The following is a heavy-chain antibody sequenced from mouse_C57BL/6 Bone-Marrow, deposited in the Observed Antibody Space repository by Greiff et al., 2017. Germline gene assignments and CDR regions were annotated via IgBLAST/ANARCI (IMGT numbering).Heavy chain of an antibody. V-gene: IGHV1-59*01. Sequence: VQLQQPGAELVRPGPSVKLSCKASGYTFTSYWMHWVKQRPGQGLEWIGVIDPSDSYTNYNQKFKGKATLTVDTSSSTAYMQLSSLTSEDSAVYYCARYSGYAMDYWGQGTSVTVSS. J-gene: IGHJ4*01. CDR2: IDPSDSYT. CDR3: ARYSGYAMDY. D-gene: IGHD2-12*01. CDR1: GYTFTSYW.